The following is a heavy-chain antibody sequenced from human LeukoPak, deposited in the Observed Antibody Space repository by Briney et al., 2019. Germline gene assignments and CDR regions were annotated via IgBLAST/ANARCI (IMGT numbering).Heavy chain of an antibody. CDR3: ARTTEGGYTYDYFYYYYMDV. V-gene: IGHV4-34*01. CDR2: INHSGST. Sequence: SETLSLTCAVYGGSFSGYYWSWIRQPPGKGLEWIGEINHSGSTNYNPSLKSRVTISVDTSKNQFSLRLSSVTAADTAVYYCARTTEGGYTYDYFYYYYMDVWGKGTTVTISS. D-gene: IGHD5-18*01. J-gene: IGHJ6*03. CDR1: GGSFSGYY.